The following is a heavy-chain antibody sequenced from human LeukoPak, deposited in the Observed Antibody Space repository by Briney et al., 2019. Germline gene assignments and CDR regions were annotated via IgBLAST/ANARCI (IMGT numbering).Heavy chain of an antibody. CDR3: ASYSYYYDSSGYFDY. V-gene: IGHV4-59*01. D-gene: IGHD3-22*01. J-gene: IGHJ4*02. CDR1: GGSISSYY. CDR2: IYYSGST. Sequence: SETLSLTCTVSGGSISSYYWSWLRQPPGKGLEWIGYIYYSGSTNYNPSLKSRVTISVDTSKNQFSLKLSSVTAADTAVYYCASYSYYYDSSGYFDYWGQGTLVTVSS.